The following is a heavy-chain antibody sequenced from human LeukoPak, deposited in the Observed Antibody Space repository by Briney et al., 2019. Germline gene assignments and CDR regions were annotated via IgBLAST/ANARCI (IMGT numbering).Heavy chain of an antibody. J-gene: IGHJ5*02. CDR1: GGSISSYY. CDR3: ARGRYCSSTSCYPLPYNWFDP. D-gene: IGHD2-2*01. CDR2: IYTSGST. Sequence: PSETLSLTCTVSGGSISSYYWSWIRQPAGKGMEWIGRIYTSGSTNYNPSLKSRVTMSVDTSKNQFSLKLSSVTAADTAVYYCARGRYCSSTSCYPLPYNWFDPWGQGTLVTVSS. V-gene: IGHV4-4*07.